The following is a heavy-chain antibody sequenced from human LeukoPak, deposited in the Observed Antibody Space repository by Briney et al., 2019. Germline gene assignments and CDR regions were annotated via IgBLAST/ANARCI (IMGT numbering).Heavy chain of an antibody. D-gene: IGHD3-9*01. CDR2: ISGSGGST. CDR3: AKGGYYDILTGYSAWFDP. J-gene: IGHJ5*02. V-gene: IGHV3-23*01. Sequence: GGSLRLSCAASGFTFSSYAMSWVRQAPGKGLEWVSAISGSGGSTYYADSVKGRFTISRDNSENTLYLQMNSLRAEDTAIYYCAKGGYYDILTGYSAWFDPWGQGTLVTVSS. CDR1: GFTFSSYA.